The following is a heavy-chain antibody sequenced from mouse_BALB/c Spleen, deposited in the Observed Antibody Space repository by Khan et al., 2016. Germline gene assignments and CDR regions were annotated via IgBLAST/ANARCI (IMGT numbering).Heavy chain of an antibody. CDR2: ISYSGST. CDR3: ARRGNYFDY. J-gene: IGHJ2*01. V-gene: IGHV3-2*02. Sequence: VQLKESGPGLVKPSQSLSLTCTVTGYSITSDYAWNWIRQFPGNKLEWMGYISYSGSTSYNPSLKSRISLTRDTSKNQFFLQLNSVTTEDTATYYCARRGNYFDYWGQGTTLTVSS. CDR1: GYSITSDYA.